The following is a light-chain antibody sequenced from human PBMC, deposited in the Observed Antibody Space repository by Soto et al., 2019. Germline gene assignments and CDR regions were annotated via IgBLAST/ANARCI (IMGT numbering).Light chain of an antibody. CDR1: SSDVGGYNY. CDR2: EVS. CDR3: TSYTSSSTLV. V-gene: IGLV2-14*01. J-gene: IGLJ2*01. Sequence: QCALTQPASVSGSPGQSITISCTGTSSDVGGYNYVSWYQQHPGKAPKLIIYEVSHRPSGVSNRFSGSKSGNTASLTISGLQADDEADYYCTSYTSSSTLVFGGGTKLTVL.